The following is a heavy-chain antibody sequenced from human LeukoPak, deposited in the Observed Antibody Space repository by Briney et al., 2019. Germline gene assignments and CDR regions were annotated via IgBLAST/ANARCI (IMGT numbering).Heavy chain of an antibody. CDR3: AKAGIAVPATPEY. D-gene: IGHD6-19*01. CDR1: GFTFSSYA. Sequence: GGSLRLSCAASGFTFSSYAMNRVRQAPGKGLEWVSVISSSGGTTYYSDSVKGRFIISRDNSKNTLYLQMNSLRAEDTAVYYCAKAGIAVPATPEYCGQGTQVTVSS. V-gene: IGHV3-23*01. CDR2: ISSSGGTT. J-gene: IGHJ4*02.